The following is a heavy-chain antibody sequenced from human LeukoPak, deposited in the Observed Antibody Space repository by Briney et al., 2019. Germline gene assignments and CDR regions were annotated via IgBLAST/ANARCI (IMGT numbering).Heavy chain of an antibody. J-gene: IGHJ6*02. Sequence: SEALSLTCTVSGGSISSYYWSWIRQAPGKGLEWIGYIYYSGSTNYNPSLKSRVTISVDTSENQFSLKLSSVTAADTAVYYCARDLGYCSSTSCLYGMDVWGQGTTVTVSS. V-gene: IGHV4-59*01. CDR3: ARDLGYCSSTSCLYGMDV. CDR2: IYYSGST. D-gene: IGHD2-2*01. CDR1: GGSISSYY.